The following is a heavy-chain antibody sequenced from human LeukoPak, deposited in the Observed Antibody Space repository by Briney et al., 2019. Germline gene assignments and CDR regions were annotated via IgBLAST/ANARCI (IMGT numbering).Heavy chain of an antibody. V-gene: IGHV1-69*13. CDR1: GGTFNSYA. Sequence: SVKVSCKASGGTFNSYAISWVRQAPGQGLEWMGGIIPIFGTANYAQKFEGRVTITADESTSTAYMELSSLRSEDTAVYYCASGWRGCYYLDAFDIWGQGTMVTVSS. J-gene: IGHJ3*02. CDR2: IIPIFGTA. D-gene: IGHD3-22*01. CDR3: ASGWRGCYYLDAFDI.